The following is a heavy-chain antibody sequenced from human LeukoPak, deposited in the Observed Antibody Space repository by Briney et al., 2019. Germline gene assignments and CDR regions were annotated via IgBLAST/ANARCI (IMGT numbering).Heavy chain of an antibody. Sequence: SETLSLTCTVSGGSISSGSYHWSWIRQPAGKGLEWIGRIYTSGSTNYNPSLKSRVTISVDTSKNQFSLKLSSVTAADTAVYYCARESVLLWFGEFPGGMDVWGQGTTVTVSS. D-gene: IGHD3-10*01. J-gene: IGHJ6*02. V-gene: IGHV4-61*02. CDR1: GGSISSGSYH. CDR2: IYTSGST. CDR3: ARESVLLWFGEFPGGMDV.